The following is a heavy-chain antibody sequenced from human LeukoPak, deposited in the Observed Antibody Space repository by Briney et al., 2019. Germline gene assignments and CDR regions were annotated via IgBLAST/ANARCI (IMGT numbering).Heavy chain of an antibody. V-gene: IGHV3-7*01. CDR2: IKQDGSEK. D-gene: IGHD4-23*01. Sequence: GGSLSLSCAASGFTLSSYWMSWVRQAPGKGLEWVARIKQDGSEKHYVDSVKGRFTISRDNAKNSVYLQMNTLRAEDTAVYYCARYIETPRRDLDYWGQGTLVTVSS. CDR1: GFTLSSYW. CDR3: ARYIETPRRDLDY. J-gene: IGHJ4*02.